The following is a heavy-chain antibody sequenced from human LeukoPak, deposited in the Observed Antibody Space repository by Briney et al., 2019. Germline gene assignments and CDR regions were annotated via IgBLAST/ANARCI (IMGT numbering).Heavy chain of an antibody. CDR2: IRSDGSNK. Sequence: PGRSLRLSCAASGFRFNTFGMHWVRQAPGKGLEWVAVIRSDGSNKHYADSVKGRFTISRDNSKNTLYLQMNSLRAEDTAVYYCARDPVRLAAAGWLDPWGQGTLVTVSS. CDR3: ARDPVRLAAAGWLDP. V-gene: IGHV3-33*01. D-gene: IGHD6-13*01. CDR1: GFRFNTFG. J-gene: IGHJ5*02.